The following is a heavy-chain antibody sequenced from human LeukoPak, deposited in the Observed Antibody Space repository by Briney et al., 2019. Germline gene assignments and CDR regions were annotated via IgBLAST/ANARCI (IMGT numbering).Heavy chain of an antibody. CDR3: ARAFLNYYGSGRFDY. J-gene: IGHJ4*02. CDR2: IYYSGST. D-gene: IGHD3-10*01. CDR1: GGSISSYY. V-gene: IGHV4-59*12. Sequence: PSETLSLTCTVSGGSISSYYWSWIRQPPGKGLEWIGYIYYSGSTNYNPSLKSRVTISVDTSKNQFSLKLSSVTAADTAVHYCARAFLNYYGSGRFDYWGQGTLVTVSS.